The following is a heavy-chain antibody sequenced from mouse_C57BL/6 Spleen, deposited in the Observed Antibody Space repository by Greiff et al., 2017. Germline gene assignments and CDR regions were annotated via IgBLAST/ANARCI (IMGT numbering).Heavy chain of an antibody. Sequence: DVKLQESGPGLVKPSQSLSLTCSVTGYSITSGYYWNWIRQFPGNKLEWMGYISYDGSNNYNPSLKNRISITRDTSKNQFFLKLNSVTTEDTATYYCARDKIPGEAPFAYWGQGTLVTVSA. D-gene: IGHD5-1-1*01. CDR3: ARDKIPGEAPFAY. CDR1: GYSITSGYY. CDR2: ISYDGSN. J-gene: IGHJ3*01. V-gene: IGHV3-6*01.